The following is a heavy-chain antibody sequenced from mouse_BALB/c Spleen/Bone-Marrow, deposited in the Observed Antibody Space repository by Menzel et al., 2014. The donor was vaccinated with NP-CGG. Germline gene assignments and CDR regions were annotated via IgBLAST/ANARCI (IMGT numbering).Heavy chain of an antibody. CDR2: IRFKSNNYAT. CDR1: GFTFSNYW. V-gene: IGHV6-6*02. J-gene: IGHJ2*02. D-gene: IGHD1-1*01. CDR3: ARQPYYGYFDY. Sequence: EVKVEESGGGLVQPGASMKLSCVASGFTFSNYWMNWVRQSPEKGLEWVAEIRFKSNNYATHYAEAVKGRFTISRDDSKSSVYLQMDILRAEDSCIYYWARQPYYGYFDYWGQGTSLTVSS.